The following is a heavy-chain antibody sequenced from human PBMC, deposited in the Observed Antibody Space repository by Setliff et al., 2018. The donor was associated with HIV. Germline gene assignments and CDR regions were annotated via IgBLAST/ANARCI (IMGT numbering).Heavy chain of an antibody. D-gene: IGHD4-17*01. V-gene: IGHV1-18*04. Sequence: ASVKVSCKASGFTFTEYYIHWVRQAPGQGLEWMGWISAYKGKTNYAQKFQGRISMTTDTSTSTAYMELGSLRSDDTAVYYCARDNYDDYSRVQMDVWGKGTTVTVSS. CDR3: ARDNYDDYSRVQMDV. J-gene: IGHJ6*04. CDR2: ISAYKGKT. CDR1: GFTFTEYY.